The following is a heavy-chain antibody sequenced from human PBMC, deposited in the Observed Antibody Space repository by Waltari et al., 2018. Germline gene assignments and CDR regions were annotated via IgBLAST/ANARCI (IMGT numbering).Heavy chain of an antibody. CDR2: IGTAGDT. V-gene: IGHV3-13*01. J-gene: IGHJ6*02. Sequence: EVQLVESGGGLVQPGGSLRLSCAASGFTFSSYDMHWVHQATGKGLECVSGIGTAGDTYYPGSVKGRFTISRENAKNSLYLQMNSLRAGDTAVYYCARDRGLYGMDVWGQGTTVTVSS. CDR3: ARDRGLYGMDV. CDR1: GFTFSSYD.